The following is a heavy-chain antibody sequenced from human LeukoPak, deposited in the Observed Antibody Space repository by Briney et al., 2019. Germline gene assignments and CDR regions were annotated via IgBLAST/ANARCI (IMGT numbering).Heavy chain of an antibody. CDR1: GFTFSSYA. Sequence: GGSLRLSCAASGFTFSSYAMHWVRQAPGKGLEWVAVISYDGSNKYYADSVKGRFTISRDNSKNTLYLQMNSLRAEDTAVYYCARDREVVTAIPHGAFDIWGQGTMVTVSS. CDR3: ARDREVVTAIPHGAFDI. CDR2: ISYDGSNK. D-gene: IGHD2-21*02. J-gene: IGHJ3*02. V-gene: IGHV3-30-3*01.